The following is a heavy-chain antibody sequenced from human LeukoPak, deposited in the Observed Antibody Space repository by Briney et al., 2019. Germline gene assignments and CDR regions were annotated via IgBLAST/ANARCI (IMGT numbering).Heavy chain of an antibody. J-gene: IGHJ3*02. Sequence: GGSLRLSCAASGFTFSSYAMHWVRQAPGKGLEWVAVISYDGSNKYYADSVKGRFTISRDNSKNTLYLQMNSLRAEDTAVYYCAGVQAAPNDGAFDIWGQGTMVTVSS. CDR3: AGVQAAPNDGAFDI. D-gene: IGHD6-6*01. CDR1: GFTFSSYA. CDR2: ISYDGSNK. V-gene: IGHV3-30*04.